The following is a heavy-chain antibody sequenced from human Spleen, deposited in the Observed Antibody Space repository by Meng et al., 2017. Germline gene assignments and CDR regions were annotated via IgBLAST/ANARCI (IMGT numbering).Heavy chain of an antibody. J-gene: IGHJ4*02. Sequence: VQLKPWGAGLLKPSETLSLTCVVSGGSFSDYYWSWIRQPPGKGLEWIGEINHSGSTNYNPSLESRATISVDTSQNNLSLKLSSVTAADSAVYYCARGPTTMAHDFDYWGQGTLVTVSS. CDR3: ARGPTTMAHDFDY. V-gene: IGHV4-34*01. CDR1: GGSFSDYY. CDR2: INHSGST. D-gene: IGHD4-11*01.